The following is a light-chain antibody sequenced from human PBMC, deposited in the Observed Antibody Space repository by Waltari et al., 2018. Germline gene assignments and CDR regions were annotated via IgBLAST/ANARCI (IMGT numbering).Light chain of an antibody. J-gene: IGLJ2*01. Sequence: QSALTQPASVSGSPGQSITISCTGTSSDVGGYKYVSWYQQHPGKVPKLIIYEVSNRPPGVSNRFSGSKSGNTASLTISGLQAEDEADYYCSSYTSTDTGVFGGGTKLTVL. CDR1: SSDVGGYKY. CDR2: EVS. CDR3: SSYTSTDTGV. V-gene: IGLV2-14*01.